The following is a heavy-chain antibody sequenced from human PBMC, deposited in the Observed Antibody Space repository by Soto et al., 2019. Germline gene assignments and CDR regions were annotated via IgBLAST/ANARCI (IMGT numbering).Heavy chain of an antibody. V-gene: IGHV1-2*02. D-gene: IGHD1-26*01. CDR3: ARDMEKGGGSAGFDY. Sequence: ASVKVSCKASGDTLTANYIHWVRQAPGQGFEWMGWINPKSGGTKYPQKFQGRVTMTRDTSLSTVYMTLTRLTSDDTAVYYCARDMEKGGGSAGFDYWGQGTMVTVYS. CDR2: INPKSGGT. J-gene: IGHJ4*02. CDR1: GDTLTANY.